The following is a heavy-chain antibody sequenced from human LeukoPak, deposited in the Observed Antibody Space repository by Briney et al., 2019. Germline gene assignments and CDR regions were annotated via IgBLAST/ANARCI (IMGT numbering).Heavy chain of an antibody. Sequence: PGGSPRLSCAASGFTFSSYEMNWVRQAPGKGLQWVSYISSGGDIMHYADSVKGRFTSSRDNAKNTVYLQMNSLRAEDTAIYYCVRDLLGILGYWGQGTLVTVSS. CDR3: VRDLLGILGY. CDR1: GFTFSSYE. CDR2: ISSGGDIM. V-gene: IGHV3-48*03. D-gene: IGHD7-27*01. J-gene: IGHJ4*02.